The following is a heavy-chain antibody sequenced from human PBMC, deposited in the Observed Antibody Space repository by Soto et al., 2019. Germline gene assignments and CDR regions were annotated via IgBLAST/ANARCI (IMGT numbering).Heavy chain of an antibody. J-gene: IGHJ6*03. Sequence: GSLRISYEASGFTIGNYEMHWVRQAQGKGLEYVSGISNNGAHTDYAKSVKGRFTISRDNSENTLYLQMGSLRAEDMALYYCARRGYGSRWPNVYMDVWGKGTTVTVSS. CDR2: ISNNGAHT. CDR1: GFTIGNYE. CDR3: ARRGYGSRWPNVYMDV. V-gene: IGHV3-64*01. D-gene: IGHD6-13*01.